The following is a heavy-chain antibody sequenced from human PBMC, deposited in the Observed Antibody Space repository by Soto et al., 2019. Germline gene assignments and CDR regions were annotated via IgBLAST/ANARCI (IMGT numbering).Heavy chain of an antibody. CDR2: ISAYNGNT. V-gene: IGHV1-18*01. Sequence: ASVKVSCKASGYTFTSYGISWVRQAPGQGLEWMGWISAYNGNTNYAQKIQGRVTMTTDTSTSTDYMELRSLRSDDTAVFYCARDLFRIAAAGDCFDYWGQGTLVTVSS. D-gene: IGHD6-13*01. CDR1: GYTFTSYG. CDR3: ARDLFRIAAAGDCFDY. J-gene: IGHJ4*02.